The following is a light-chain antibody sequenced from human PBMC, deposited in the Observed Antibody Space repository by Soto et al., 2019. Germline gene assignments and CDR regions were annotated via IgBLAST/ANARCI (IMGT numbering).Light chain of an antibody. V-gene: IGKV1-39*01. CDR3: QQSYNAPIT. J-gene: IGKJ5*01. CDR2: VAS. CDR1: QNIINY. Sequence: DIQMTQSPSSLSASVGDRVTITCRASQNIINYLNWYQQKPGKAPQLLIYVASRLESGVPSRFSGSGSGTGFTLTISSLQPEDFATYYCQQSYNAPITFGQGTRLEIK.